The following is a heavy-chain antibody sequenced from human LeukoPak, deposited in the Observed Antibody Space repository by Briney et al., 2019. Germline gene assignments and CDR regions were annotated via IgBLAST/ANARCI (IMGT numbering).Heavy chain of an antibody. CDR1: GFTFSNAW. CDR3: AKDHSSRWYVFGH. CDR2: IKSKTDGGTT. Sequence: PGGSLRLSCAASGFTFSNAWMSWVRQAPGKGLEWVGRIKSKTDGGTTDYASPVKGRFTISRDDSKYTLYLQMNSLRAEDTAVYYCAKDHSSRWYVFGHWGQGTLVTVSS. D-gene: IGHD6-13*01. V-gene: IGHV3-15*01. J-gene: IGHJ4*02.